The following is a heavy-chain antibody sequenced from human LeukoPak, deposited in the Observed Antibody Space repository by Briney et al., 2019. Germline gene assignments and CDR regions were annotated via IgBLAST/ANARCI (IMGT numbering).Heavy chain of an antibody. J-gene: IGHJ4*02. V-gene: IGHV3-30*18. Sequence: PGGSLRLSCAASGFTFSSYGMHWVRQAPGKGLEWVAVISYDGSNKYNADSVKGRFTISRDNSKNTLYLQMNSLRAEDTAVYYCAKDGAREGYYFDYWGQGTLVTVSS. CDR1: GFTFSSYG. CDR2: ISYDGSNK. D-gene: IGHD1-26*01. CDR3: AKDGAREGYYFDY.